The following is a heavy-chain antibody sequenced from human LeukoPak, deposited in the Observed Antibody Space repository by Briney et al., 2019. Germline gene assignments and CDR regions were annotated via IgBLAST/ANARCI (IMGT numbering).Heavy chain of an antibody. D-gene: IGHD3-3*01. CDR2: INPSGGST. CDR1: GYIFTSYN. V-gene: IGHV1-46*01. CDR3: ARDQRDRYYDFWSGYYTGTGYYYMDV. J-gene: IGHJ6*03. Sequence: ASVKVSCKASGYIFTSYNMNWVRQAPGQGLEWMGIINPSGGSTNYAQKFQGRVTMTRDTSTSTVYMELSSLRSEDTAVYYCARDQRDRYYDFWSGYYTGTGYYYMDVWGKGTTVTVSS.